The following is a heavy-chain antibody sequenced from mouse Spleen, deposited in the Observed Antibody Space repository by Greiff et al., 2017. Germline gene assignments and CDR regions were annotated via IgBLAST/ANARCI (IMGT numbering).Heavy chain of an antibody. J-gene: IGHJ4*01. Sequence: VQLKESGAELVRPGASVKLSCTASGFNIKDYYMHWVKQRPEQGLEWIGRIDPEDGDTEYAPKFQGKATMTADTSSNTAYLQLSSLTSEDTVVYYCIAYYGDYDYAMDYWGQGTSVTVSS. V-gene: IGHV14-1*01. CDR1: GFNIKDYY. CDR3: IAYYGDYDYAMDY. CDR2: IDPEDGDT. D-gene: IGHD2-13*01.